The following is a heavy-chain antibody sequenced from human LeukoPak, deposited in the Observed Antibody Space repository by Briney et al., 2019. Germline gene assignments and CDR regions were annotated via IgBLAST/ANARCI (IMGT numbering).Heavy chain of an antibody. Sequence: GASVKVSCKGSRYSFTGYYMHWVRQAPGQGLEWMGRINPKSGDTKYAQKFQGRVTMTRDTSISTAYMELSRLRSDDTAVFYCAREGDELFFDYWGQGTLVTVSS. D-gene: IGHD1-7*01. CDR2: INPKSGDT. V-gene: IGHV1-2*06. CDR1: RYSFTGYY. CDR3: AREGDELFFDY. J-gene: IGHJ4*02.